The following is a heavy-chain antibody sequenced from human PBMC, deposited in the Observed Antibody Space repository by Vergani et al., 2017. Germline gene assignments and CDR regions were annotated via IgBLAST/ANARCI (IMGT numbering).Heavy chain of an antibody. CDR1: GGSISSYY. V-gene: IGHV4-59*01. CDR2: IYYSGST. J-gene: IGHJ3*02. D-gene: IGHD3-22*01. CDR3: AREGRYYDSSGYYSAFDI. Sequence: QVQLQESGPGLVKPSETLSLTCTVSGGSISSYYWSWIRQPPGKGLEWIGYIYYSGSTNYNPSLKSRVTISVDTSKNQFSLKLSSVTAADTAVYYCAREGRYYDSSGYYSAFDIWGQGTMVTVSS.